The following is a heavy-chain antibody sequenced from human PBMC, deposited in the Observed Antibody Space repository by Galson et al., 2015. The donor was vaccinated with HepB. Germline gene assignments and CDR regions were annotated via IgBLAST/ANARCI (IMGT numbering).Heavy chain of an antibody. V-gene: IGHV3-30*18. D-gene: IGHD2-2*02. CDR1: GFTFSSYG. CDR2: ISYDGSNK. Sequence: SLRLSCAASGFTFSSYGMHWVRQAPGKGLEWVAVISYDGSNKYYADSVKGRFTISRDNSKNTLYLQMSSLRAEDTAVYYCAKGIRYCSSTSCYTETSRHYYGMDVWGQGTTVTVSS. CDR3: AKGIRYCSSTSCYTETSRHYYGMDV. J-gene: IGHJ6*02.